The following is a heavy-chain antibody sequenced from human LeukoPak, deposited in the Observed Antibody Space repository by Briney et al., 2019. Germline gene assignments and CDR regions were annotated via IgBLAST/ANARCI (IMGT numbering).Heavy chain of an antibody. CDR3: ASRIAAAGTFDY. CDR1: GGSINSYY. J-gene: IGHJ4*02. D-gene: IGHD6-13*01. Sequence: SSETLSLTCTVSGGSINSYYWSWIRQPPGKGLEWIGYIYYSGSTNYNPSLKSRVTISVDTSKNQFSLKLSSVTAADTAVYYCASRIAAAGTFDYWGQGTLVTVSS. V-gene: IGHV4-59*08. CDR2: IYYSGST.